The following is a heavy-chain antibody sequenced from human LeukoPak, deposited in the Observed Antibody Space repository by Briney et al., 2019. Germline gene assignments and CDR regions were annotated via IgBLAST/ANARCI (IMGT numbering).Heavy chain of an antibody. D-gene: IGHD6-19*01. CDR2: INHSGST. CDR3: VRELAVARAAFDM. J-gene: IGHJ3*02. V-gene: IGHV4-34*01. Sequence: PSETLSLTCAVYGGSFSGYYWSWIRQPPGKGLEWIGEINHSGSTNYNPSLKSRVTISVDTSKNQFSLNLRSVTAADTAVYYCVRELAVARAAFDMWGQGTIVTVSS. CDR1: GGSFSGYY.